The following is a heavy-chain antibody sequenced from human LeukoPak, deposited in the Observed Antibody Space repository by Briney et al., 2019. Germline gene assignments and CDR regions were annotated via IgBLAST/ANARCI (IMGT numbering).Heavy chain of an antibody. Sequence: SETLSLTCAVYGGSFSGCYWSWIRQPPGKGLEWIGEINHSGSTNYNPSLKSRVTISVDTSKNQFSLKLSSVTAADTAVYFCARTDYGDYEEVFFDYWGQGTLVTVSS. D-gene: IGHD4-17*01. CDR2: INHSGST. CDR3: ARTDYGDYEEVFFDY. CDR1: GGSFSGCY. V-gene: IGHV4-34*01. J-gene: IGHJ4*01.